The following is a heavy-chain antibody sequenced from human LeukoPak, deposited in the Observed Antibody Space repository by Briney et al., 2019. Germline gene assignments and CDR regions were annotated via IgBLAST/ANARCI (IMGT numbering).Heavy chain of an antibody. CDR3: AGGSDYFDY. Sequence: GGSLRLSCAASGLTFSSYAMSWVRQAPGKGLEWVSVISGSGGSTYYADSVKGRFTISRDNSKNTLYLQMNSLRAEDTAVYYCAGGSDYFDYWGQGTLVTVSS. V-gene: IGHV3-23*01. CDR1: GLTFSSYA. CDR2: ISGSGGST. J-gene: IGHJ4*02. D-gene: IGHD5-12*01.